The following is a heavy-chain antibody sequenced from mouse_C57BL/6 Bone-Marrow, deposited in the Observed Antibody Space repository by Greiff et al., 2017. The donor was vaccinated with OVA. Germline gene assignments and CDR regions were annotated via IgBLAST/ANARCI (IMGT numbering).Heavy chain of an antibody. CDR2: IYPRSGNT. J-gene: IGHJ3*01. CDR1: GYTFTSYG. CDR3: ARDRRFAY. V-gene: IGHV1-81*01. Sequence: QVQLQQSGAELARPGASVKLSCKASGYTFTSYGISWVKQRPGQGLEWIGEIYPRSGNTYYNEKFKGKATLTADKSSSTAYMELRSLTSEDSAVYFCARDRRFAYWGQGTLVTVSA.